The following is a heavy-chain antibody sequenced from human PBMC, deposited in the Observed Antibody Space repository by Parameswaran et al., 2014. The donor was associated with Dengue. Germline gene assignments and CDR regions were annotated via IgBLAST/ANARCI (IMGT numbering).Heavy chain of an antibody. Sequence: VRQMPGKGLEWMGIIYPGDSDTRYSPSFQGQVTISADKSISTAYLQWSSLKASDTAMYYCARQKHALGSRYFDLWGRGTPGHRLL. J-gene: IGHJ2*01. CDR2: IYPGDSDT. D-gene: IGHD3-10*01. CDR3: ARQKHALGSRYFDL. V-gene: IGHV5-51*01.